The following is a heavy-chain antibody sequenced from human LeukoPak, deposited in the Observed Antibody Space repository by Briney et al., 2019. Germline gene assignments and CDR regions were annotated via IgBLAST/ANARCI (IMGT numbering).Heavy chain of an antibody. CDR1: GGSISSYY. V-gene: IGHV4-4*09. CDR2: IYTSGGT. J-gene: IGHJ6*03. CDR3: AKMYKNFYMDV. D-gene: IGHD1-1*01. Sequence: SETLSLTCNVSGGSISSYYWNWIRQPPGKGLEWIGYIYTSGGTNYNPSFKGRVAILVDTAKNQVSLKLSSVTAADTAVYYCAKMYKNFYMDVWGKGTTVTVSS.